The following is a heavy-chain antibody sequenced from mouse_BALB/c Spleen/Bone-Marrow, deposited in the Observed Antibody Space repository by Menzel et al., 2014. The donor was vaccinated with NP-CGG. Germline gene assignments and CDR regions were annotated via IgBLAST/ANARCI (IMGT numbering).Heavy chain of an antibody. CDR2: VRRGGTT. Sequence: QVQLQQSGPSLVQPSQSLSITCTVSGFSLTNYGIYWVRQSPGKGLEWLGVVRRGGTTDYNAAFMSRLSITKDNSKSQVFFKMNSQQADNTAIYYCAKGHYGSSPFAYWGQGTLVTVSA. CDR3: AKGHYGSSPFAY. CDR1: GFSLTNYG. D-gene: IGHD1-1*01. V-gene: IGHV2-5-1*01. J-gene: IGHJ3*01.